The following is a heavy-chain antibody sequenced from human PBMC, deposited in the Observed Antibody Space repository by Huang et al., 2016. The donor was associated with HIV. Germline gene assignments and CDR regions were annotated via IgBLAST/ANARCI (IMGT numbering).Heavy chain of an antibody. D-gene: IGHD6-6*01. CDR2: INPKRGGT. J-gene: IGHJ4*02. CDR1: GYTFTDSN. Sequence: QVQLVQSGAEVKNPGASVRVSCKASGYTFTDSNIHWVRQAHGQGLGWLGWINPKRGGTIYAQRFQGRVTRTRDTTISTVHMDLRRIQSDDTAVYFCARDWSFGSSTSPADWGQGTLVTVSS. CDR3: ARDWSFGSSTSPAD. V-gene: IGHV1-2*02.